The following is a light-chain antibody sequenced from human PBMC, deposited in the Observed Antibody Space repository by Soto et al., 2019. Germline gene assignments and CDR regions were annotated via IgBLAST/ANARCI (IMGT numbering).Light chain of an antibody. CDR3: SSYAGSIHYV. Sequence: ALTQPASVSGSPGQSITISCTGTSSDVGGYNYVSWYQQHPGKAPKLMIYEVSNRPSGVSNRFSGSKSGDTASLTVSGLQAEDEADYYCSSYAGSIHYVFGTGTKVTVL. CDR2: EVS. J-gene: IGLJ1*01. CDR1: SSDVGGYNY. V-gene: IGLV2-14*01.